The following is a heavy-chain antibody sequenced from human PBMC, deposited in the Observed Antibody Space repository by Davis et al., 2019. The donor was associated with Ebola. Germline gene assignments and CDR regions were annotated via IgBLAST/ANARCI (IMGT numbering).Heavy chain of an antibody. D-gene: IGHD3-9*01. J-gene: IGHJ4*02. V-gene: IGHV1-8*01. Sequence: AASVKVSCKASGYTFTSYDISWVRQATGQGLEWMGWMNPNSDNTGYPQKFQGRVTITRDTSASTVYMELSSLRSEDTAIYYCARDTGIRYVSLGYWGQGTLVTVSS. CDR3: ARDTGIRYVSLGY. CDR2: MNPNSDNT. CDR1: GYTFTSYD.